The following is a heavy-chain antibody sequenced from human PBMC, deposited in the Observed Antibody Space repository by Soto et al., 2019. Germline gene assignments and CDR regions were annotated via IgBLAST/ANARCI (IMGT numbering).Heavy chain of an antibody. CDR2: IWYDGSNK. Sequence: GGSLRLSCAASGFTFSSYGMHWVRQAPGKGLEWVAVIWYDGSNKYYADSVKGRFTISRDNSKNTLYLQMNSLRAEDTAVYYCARGMYSSSLIDYWGQGTLVTV. J-gene: IGHJ4*02. D-gene: IGHD6-6*01. CDR3: ARGMYSSSLIDY. V-gene: IGHV3-33*01. CDR1: GFTFSSYG.